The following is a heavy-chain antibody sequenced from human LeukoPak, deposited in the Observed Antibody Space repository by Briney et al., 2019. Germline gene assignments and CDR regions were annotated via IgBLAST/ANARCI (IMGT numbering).Heavy chain of an antibody. CDR2: MSGSGDGT. CDR1: GFAFSNFA. CDR3: AKMMGQRLYDYCMDV. Sequence: GGSLRLSCAASGFAFSNFAMSWVRQAPGKGLEWVSAMSGSGDGTYYADSVKGRFTVSRDNPKNTLYLQMNSLRAEDTAVYYCAKMMGQRLYDYCMDVWGKGTTVTVSS. D-gene: IGHD3-16*01. J-gene: IGHJ6*03. V-gene: IGHV3-23*01.